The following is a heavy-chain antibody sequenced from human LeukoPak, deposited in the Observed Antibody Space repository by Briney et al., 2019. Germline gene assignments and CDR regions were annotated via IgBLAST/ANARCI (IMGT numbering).Heavy chain of an antibody. V-gene: IGHV3-23*01. CDR1: GFTFSSYA. J-gene: IGHJ5*02. CDR2: ISGSGGST. D-gene: IGHD4-17*01. Sequence: GGSLRLSCAASGFTFSSYAMSWVRQAPGKGLEWVSAISGSGGSTYYADSVKGRFTISRDNSKNTLYLQMNSLRAEDTAVYYCAKASTTVTTQTDRTFNWLDPWGQGTLVTVSS. CDR3: AKASTTVTTQTDRTFNWLDP.